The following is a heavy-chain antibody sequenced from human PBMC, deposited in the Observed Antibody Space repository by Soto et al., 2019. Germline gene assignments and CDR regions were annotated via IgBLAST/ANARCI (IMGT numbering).Heavy chain of an antibody. V-gene: IGHV2-5*02. Sequence: QITLKESGPTLVKPTQTLTLTCTFSGFSLSTSRVGVGWIRQPPGKALEWLALIYWDDDKRYSPSLKSRLTITKHTSTNHVVLTMTNTDPVDTATYYCLHPSGGGNSASFYYWGQGTLVTVSS. CDR2: IYWDDDK. CDR1: GFSLSTSRVG. J-gene: IGHJ4*02. CDR3: LHPSGGGNSASFYY. D-gene: IGHD2-21*02.